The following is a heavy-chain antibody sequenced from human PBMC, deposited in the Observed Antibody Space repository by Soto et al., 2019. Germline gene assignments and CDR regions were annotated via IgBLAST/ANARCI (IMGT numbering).Heavy chain of an antibody. J-gene: IGHJ6*02. CDR3: AKVQQLADYYYDGMDV. CDR1: GGSISSGDYY. Sequence: SGTLSLTCTVSGGSISSGDYYWSWIRQPPGKGLEWIGYIYYSGSTYYNPSLKSRVTISVDTSKNQFSLKLSSVTAADTAVYYWAKVQQLADYYYDGMDVWGQGTTVTVSS. V-gene: IGHV4-30-4*08. D-gene: IGHD6-6*01. CDR2: IYYSGST.